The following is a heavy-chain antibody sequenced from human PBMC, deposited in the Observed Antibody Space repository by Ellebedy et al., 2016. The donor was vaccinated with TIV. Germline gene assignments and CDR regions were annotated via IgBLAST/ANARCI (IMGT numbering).Heavy chain of an antibody. CDR3: ARVHGFGEWYFDY. CDR2: INSDGSDT. V-gene: IGHV3-74*01. D-gene: IGHD3-10*01. CDR1: GFTFSSNW. J-gene: IGHJ4*02. Sequence: GGSLRLSCGASGFTFSSNWMHWVRQAPGKGLVWVSRINSDGSDTTYADYVKGRFTISRDNAKNTLYLQMNSLRAEDTAVYYCARVHGFGEWYFDYWGQGTLVTVSS.